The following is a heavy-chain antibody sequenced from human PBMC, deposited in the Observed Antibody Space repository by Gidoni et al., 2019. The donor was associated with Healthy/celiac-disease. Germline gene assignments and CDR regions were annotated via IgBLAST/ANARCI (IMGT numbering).Heavy chain of an antibody. V-gene: IGHV3-21*01. CDR2: ISSGSSYI. D-gene: IGHD6-6*01. CDR3: ARDFVTAARDDAFDI. CDR1: GFTFSSYS. J-gene: IGHJ3*02. Sequence: EVQLVESGGGLVKPGGSLNLSCAASGFTFSSYSMNWVRQATGKGLEWVSSISSGSSYIYYADAVKGRFTISRDNAKNSLYLQMNSLRVEDTAVYYCARDFVTAARDDAFDIWGQGTMVTVSS.